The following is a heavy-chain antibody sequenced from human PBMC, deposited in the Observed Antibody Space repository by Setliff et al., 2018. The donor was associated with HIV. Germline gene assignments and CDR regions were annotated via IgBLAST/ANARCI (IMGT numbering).Heavy chain of an antibody. CDR2: VIPIFGTA. CDR1: GDTFNSYA. V-gene: IGHV1-69*13. J-gene: IGHJ3*02. CDR3: AREGLIWFGELSLDDAFDI. D-gene: IGHD3-10*01. Sequence: SVKVSCKASGDTFNSYAISWVRQAPGQGLEWMGGVIPIFGTANYAQKFQGRVTITADESTSTAYMELRSLRSDDTAVYYCAREGLIWFGELSLDDAFDIWGQGTMVTVSS.